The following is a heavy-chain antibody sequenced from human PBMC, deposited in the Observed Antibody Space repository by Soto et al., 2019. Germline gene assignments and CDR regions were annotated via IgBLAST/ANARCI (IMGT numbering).Heavy chain of an antibody. D-gene: IGHD3-3*01. CDR3: ASVVYDFWRGSTVVHYYYGMDV. V-gene: IGHV3-30-3*01. CDR2: ISYDGSNK. CDR1: GFTFSSYA. J-gene: IGHJ6*02. Sequence: GGSLRLSCAASGFTFSSYAMHWVRQAPGKGLEWVAVISYDGSNKYYADSVKGRFTISRDNSKNTLYLQMNSLRAEDTAVYYCASVVYDFWRGSTVVHYYYGMDVWGQGTTVTVSS.